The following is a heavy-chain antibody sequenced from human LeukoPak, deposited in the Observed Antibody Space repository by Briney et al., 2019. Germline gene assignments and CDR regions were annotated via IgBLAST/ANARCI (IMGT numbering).Heavy chain of an antibody. J-gene: IGHJ4*02. V-gene: IGHV4-4*07. CDR3: AKNDYGDY. Sequence: SETLSLTCTVSGGSITSDFWAWMRQPAGRGLEWIGRFYTSGSTMYNPSLESRVTMSVDSSRNQLSLKLNSVTAADTAVYFCAKNDYGDYWGQGTPVTVSS. CDR1: GGSITSDF. CDR2: FYTSGST.